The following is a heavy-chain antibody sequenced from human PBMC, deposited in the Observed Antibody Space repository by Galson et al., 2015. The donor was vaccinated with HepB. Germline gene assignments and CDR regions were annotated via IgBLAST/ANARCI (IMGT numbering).Heavy chain of an antibody. Sequence: SVKVSCKASGYTFTSYAMHWVRQAPGQRLEWMGWINAGNGNTKYSQKFQGRVTITRDTSASTAYMELSSLRSEDTAVYYCAGAERVSGSYDKYYFDYWGQGTLVTVSS. CDR1: GYTFTSYA. V-gene: IGHV1-3*01. D-gene: IGHD1-26*01. CDR3: AGAERVSGSYDKYYFDY. CDR2: INAGNGNT. J-gene: IGHJ4*02.